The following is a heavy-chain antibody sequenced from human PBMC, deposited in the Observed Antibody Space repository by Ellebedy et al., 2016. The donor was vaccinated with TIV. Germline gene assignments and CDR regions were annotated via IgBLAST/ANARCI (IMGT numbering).Heavy chain of an antibody. J-gene: IGHJ2*01. CDR1: GGSMSGYF. D-gene: IGHD3-10*01. CDR3: ARRSPMPRGATDYWYFDV. Sequence: SETLSLTCTVSGGSMSGYFWSWIRQPPGKALEWIGKIYYSGSTNYNPSLKSRVTISLDTSNNQFSLTLNSVTAADTAVYYCARRSPMPRGATDYWYFDVWGRGTLVTVSP. V-gene: IGHV4-59*08. CDR2: IYYSGST.